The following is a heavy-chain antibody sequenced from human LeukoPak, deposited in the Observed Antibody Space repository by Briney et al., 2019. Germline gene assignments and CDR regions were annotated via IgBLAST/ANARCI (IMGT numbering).Heavy chain of an antibody. D-gene: IGHD3-16*02. CDR3: ARGLRLGELSPFDY. J-gene: IGHJ4*02. V-gene: IGHV4-4*02. Sequence: SGTLSLTCAVSGGSISSSNWRSWVRQPPGKGLEWIGEIYHSGSTNYNPSLKSRVTISVDKSKNQFSLKLSSVTAADTAVYYCARGLRLGELSPFDYWGQGTLVTVSS. CDR1: GGSISSSNW. CDR2: IYHSGST.